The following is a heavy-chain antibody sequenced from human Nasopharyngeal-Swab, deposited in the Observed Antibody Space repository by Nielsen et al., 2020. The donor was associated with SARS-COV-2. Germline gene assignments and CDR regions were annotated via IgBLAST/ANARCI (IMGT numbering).Heavy chain of an antibody. CDR2: ISYDGSNK. V-gene: IGHV3-30-3*01. J-gene: IGHJ4*02. Sequence: GGSLRLSCAASGFTFSSYAMHWVRQAPGKGLEWVAVISYDGSNKYYADSVKGRFTIPRDNSKNTLYLQMNSLRAEDTAVYYCARDWGINYFDSSVDYWGQGTLVTVSS. D-gene: IGHD3-22*01. CDR3: ARDWGINYFDSSVDY. CDR1: GFTFSSYA.